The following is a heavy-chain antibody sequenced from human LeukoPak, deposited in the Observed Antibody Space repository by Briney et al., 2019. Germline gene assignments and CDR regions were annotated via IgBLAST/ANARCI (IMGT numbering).Heavy chain of an antibody. CDR1: GYTFTSYG. V-gene: IGHV1-18*01. CDR2: ISAYNGNT. Sequence: ASVKVSCNASGYTFTSYGISWVRQAPGQGLEWMGWISAYNGNTNYAQKLQGRVTMTTDTSTSTAYMELRSLRSDDTAVYYCARAGDYDILTGYSDDYWGQGTLVTVSS. D-gene: IGHD3-9*01. CDR3: ARAGDYDILTGYSDDY. J-gene: IGHJ4*02.